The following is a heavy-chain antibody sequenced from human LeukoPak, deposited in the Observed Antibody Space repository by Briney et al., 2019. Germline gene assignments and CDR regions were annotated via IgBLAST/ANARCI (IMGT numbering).Heavy chain of an antibody. Sequence: PSGTLCLTCTVSGGSISSYYWSWIRQPPGKGLEWIGYIFYSGTTNYNPSLKSRITMSVDTSKNQFSLKLSSVTAADTAVYYCARGAGSPFDYWGQGTLVTVSS. CDR1: GGSISSYY. D-gene: IGHD1-14*01. CDR2: IFYSGTT. J-gene: IGHJ4*02. V-gene: IGHV4-59*01. CDR3: ARGAGSPFDY.